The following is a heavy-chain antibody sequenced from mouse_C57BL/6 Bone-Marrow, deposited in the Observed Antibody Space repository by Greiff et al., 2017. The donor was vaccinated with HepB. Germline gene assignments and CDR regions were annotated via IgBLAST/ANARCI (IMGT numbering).Heavy chain of an antibody. D-gene: IGHD1-1*01. J-gene: IGHJ3*01. V-gene: IGHV3-5*01. CDR1: GISITTGNYR. Sequence: EVQLQESGPGLVKPSQTVFLTCTVTGISITTGNYRWSWIRQFPGNKLEWIGYIYYSGTITYNPSLTSRTTITRDTPKNQFFLEMNSLTAEDTATYYCARDVYYYGSSPFAYWGQGTLVTVSA. CDR2: IYYSGTI. CDR3: ARDVYYYGSSPFAY.